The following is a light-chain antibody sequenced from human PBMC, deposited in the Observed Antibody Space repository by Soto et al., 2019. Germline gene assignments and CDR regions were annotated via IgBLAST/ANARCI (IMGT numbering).Light chain of an antibody. CDR2: AAS. CDR3: QQYYSYSIT. V-gene: IGKV1-8*01. CDR1: QGISSY. Sequence: AIRMTQSPSSLSASTGDRVTITSRASQGISSYLAWYQQKPGKAPKLLIYAASTLQSGVPSRFSGSGSGTDFTLTISCLQSGDFATYYCQQYYSYSITFGQGTRLEIK. J-gene: IGKJ5*01.